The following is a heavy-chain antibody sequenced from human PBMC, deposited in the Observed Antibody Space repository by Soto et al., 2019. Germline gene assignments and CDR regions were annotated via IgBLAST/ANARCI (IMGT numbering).Heavy chain of an antibody. CDR2: ISGYSGNA. J-gene: IGHJ4*02. CDR1: GYIFSDYG. CDR3: AKRTSGTPGGESDY. D-gene: IGHD3-10*01. V-gene: IGHV1-18*04. Sequence: QVQVMQSGAEVKKPGDSVKVSCKTSGYIFSDYGINWVRQAPGQGLEWMGWISGYSGNANLAQKFQGRVTMTTDKSTSTAYMELRRLRTDDTDVNYGAKRTSGTPGGESDYWGQGTLVTVSS.